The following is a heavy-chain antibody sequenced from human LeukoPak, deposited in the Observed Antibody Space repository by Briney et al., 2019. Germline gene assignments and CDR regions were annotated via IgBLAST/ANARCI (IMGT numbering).Heavy chain of an antibody. CDR1: GHSIGSYY. D-gene: IGHD3-3*01. Sequence: SETLSLTCTLSGHSIGSYYWTWLRQPPGKGLEWIGYIYYSGSTNYNPSLKSRVTISVDTSKNQFSLKLSSVTAADTAVYYCARSLSYYDFWSGYYSPYFDYWGQGTLVTVSS. CDR3: ARSLSYYDFWSGYYSPYFDY. J-gene: IGHJ4*02. CDR2: IYYSGST. V-gene: IGHV4-59*01.